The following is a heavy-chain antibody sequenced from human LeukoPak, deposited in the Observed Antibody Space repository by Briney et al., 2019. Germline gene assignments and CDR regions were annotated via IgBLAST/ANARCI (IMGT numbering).Heavy chain of an antibody. CDR2: IYHRGIT. Sequence: SGTLSLTCAVSGDSISNDNWWSWVRPSPGRGLEWIGEIYHRGITNSNPSLKSRVTISVDKSKNQFSLKLRSVTAAVTAVYYCARFGGRAVAPLDYWGQGTLVTVSS. D-gene: IGHD6-19*01. CDR1: GDSISNDNW. J-gene: IGHJ4*02. V-gene: IGHV4-4*02. CDR3: ARFGGRAVAPLDY.